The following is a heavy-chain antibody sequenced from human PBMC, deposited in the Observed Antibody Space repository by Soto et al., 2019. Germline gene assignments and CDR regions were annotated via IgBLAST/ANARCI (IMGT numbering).Heavy chain of an antibody. D-gene: IGHD2-15*01. Sequence: GESLKISCKGSGYRFTSYWIGWVRQMPGKGLEWMGIIYPGDSDTRYSPSFQGQVTISADKSISTAYLQWSSLKASDTAMYYCARRTLGYCSGGSCYSYGMDVWGQGTTVTVSS. J-gene: IGHJ6*02. CDR1: GYRFTSYW. V-gene: IGHV5-51*01. CDR3: ARRTLGYCSGGSCYSYGMDV. CDR2: IYPGDSDT.